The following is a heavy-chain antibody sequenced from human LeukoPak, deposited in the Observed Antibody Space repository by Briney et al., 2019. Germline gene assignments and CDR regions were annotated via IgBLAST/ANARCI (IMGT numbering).Heavy chain of an antibody. Sequence: GGSLRLSCAASGFTFSSDSMTWVRQAPGKGLEWVANIKQDGSEKNYVDSVKGRFTISRDNTNYSLYLQMNSLRAEDTAVYYCARDARVCSSYRCYYYYHYMDVWGKGITVTVSS. CDR3: ARDARVCSSYRCYYYYHYMDV. CDR2: IKQDGSEK. D-gene: IGHD2-2*01. CDR1: GFTFSSDS. V-gene: IGHV3-7*01. J-gene: IGHJ6*03.